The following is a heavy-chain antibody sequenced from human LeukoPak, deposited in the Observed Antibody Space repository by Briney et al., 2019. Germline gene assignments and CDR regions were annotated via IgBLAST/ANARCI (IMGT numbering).Heavy chain of an antibody. Sequence: ASVKVSCKASGYTFTSYGISWVRQAPGQGLEWMGWISAYNGNTNYAQKLQGRVTMTTDTSTSTAYMELRSLRSDDTAVYYCATDLVIVGATSTDYWGQGTLVTVSS. V-gene: IGHV1-18*01. CDR3: ATDLVIVGATSTDY. CDR2: ISAYNGNT. D-gene: IGHD1-26*01. CDR1: GYTFTSYG. J-gene: IGHJ4*02.